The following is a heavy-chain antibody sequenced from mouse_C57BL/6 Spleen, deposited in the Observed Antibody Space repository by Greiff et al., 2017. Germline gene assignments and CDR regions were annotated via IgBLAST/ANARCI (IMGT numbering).Heavy chain of an antibody. J-gene: IGHJ1*03. CDR3: AREGGVYWYFYV. CDR2: ISDGGSYT. Sequence: EVKLVESGGGLVKPGGSLKLSCAASGFTFSSYAMSWVRQTPEKRLEWVATISDGGSYTYYPDNVKGRFTISRDNAKNNLYLQMSHLKSEDTAMYYCAREGGVYWYFYVWGTGTTVTVSS. CDR1: GFTFSSYA. V-gene: IGHV5-4*01.